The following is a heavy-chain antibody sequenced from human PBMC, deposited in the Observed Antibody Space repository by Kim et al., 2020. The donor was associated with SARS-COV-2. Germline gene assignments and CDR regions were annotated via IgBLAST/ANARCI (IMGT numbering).Heavy chain of an antibody. Sequence: GGSLRLSCAASGFTFSRYIMTWVRQAPGKGLDWVASITQNGGTTYYTDSVKGRLTISRDNSKSTVYLQMHSLRAEDTAVYYCAQGHWLDSWGQGTLVIVSS. CDR2: ITQNGGTT. CDR3: AQGHWLDS. V-gene: IGHV3-23*01. CDR1: GFTFSRYI. J-gene: IGHJ5*01.